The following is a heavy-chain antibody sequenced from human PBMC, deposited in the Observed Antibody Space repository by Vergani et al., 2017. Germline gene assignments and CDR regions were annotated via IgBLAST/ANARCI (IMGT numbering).Heavy chain of an antibody. CDR2: NWYDGTDK. CDR3: ARGKGGSYGYFDS. J-gene: IGHJ4*02. D-gene: IGHD5-18*01. V-gene: IGHV3-33*01. Sequence: QVHLVESGGGVVQPGRSLRLSCAASGFTFSTYGMHWVRQAPGKGLEWVAINWYDGTDKNYADSVKGRFTISRDNAKNTLYLQMNSLRAEDTAVYYCARGKGGSYGYFDSWGQGTLVTVSS. CDR1: GFTFSTYG.